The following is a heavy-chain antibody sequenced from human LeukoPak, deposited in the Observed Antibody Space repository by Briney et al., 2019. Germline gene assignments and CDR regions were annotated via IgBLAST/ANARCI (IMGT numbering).Heavy chain of an antibody. V-gene: IGHV3-23*01. CDR1: AFTFSSYA. CDR3: AKDIRDGSGTYGYFDY. CDR2: ISGSGGRT. D-gene: IGHD3-10*01. J-gene: IGHJ4*02. Sequence: GGSLRLSCATSAFTFSSYAMSWVRQAPGKGLEWVSGISGSGGRTYYADAEKGRFTISRDNSKNTLYLQINSLRVEDTAIYYCAKDIRDGSGTYGYFDYWGQGTLVTVSS.